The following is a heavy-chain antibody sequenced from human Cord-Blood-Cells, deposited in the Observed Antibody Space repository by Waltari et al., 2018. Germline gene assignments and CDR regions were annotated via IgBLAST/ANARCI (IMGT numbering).Heavy chain of an antibody. V-gene: IGHV3-21*01. CDR2: ISSSSYI. Sequence: EVQLVESGGGLVKPGGSLRLSCAASGFTFSSYSMNWVRQAPGKGLEWVSSISSSSYIYYADSVKGRFTISRDNAKNSLYLQMNSLRAEDTAVYYCARALPPYYFDYWGQGTLVTVSS. J-gene: IGHJ4*02. CDR3: ARALPPYYFDY. CDR1: GFTFSSYS.